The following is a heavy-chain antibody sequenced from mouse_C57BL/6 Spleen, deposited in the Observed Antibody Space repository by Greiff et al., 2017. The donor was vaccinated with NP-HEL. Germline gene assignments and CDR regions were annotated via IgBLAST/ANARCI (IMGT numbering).Heavy chain of an antibody. J-gene: IGHJ1*03. V-gene: IGHV1-55*01. Sequence: QVQLQQPGAELVKPGASVKMSCKASGYTFTSYWITWVKQRPGQGLEWIGDIYPGSGSTNYNEKFKSKATLPVDTSSSTAYMQLSSLTSEDSAVYYCAMKGITTVVENWYFDVWGTGTTVTVSS. D-gene: IGHD1-1*01. CDR2: IYPGSGST. CDR1: GYTFTSYW. CDR3: AMKGITTVVENWYFDV.